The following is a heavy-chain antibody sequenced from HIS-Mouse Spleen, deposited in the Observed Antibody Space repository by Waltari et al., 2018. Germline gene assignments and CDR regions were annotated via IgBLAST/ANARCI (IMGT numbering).Heavy chain of an antibody. J-gene: IGHJ2*01. CDR1: GGSISSRSYY. D-gene: IGHD6-13*01. CDR2: IYYSGST. Sequence: QLQLQESGPGLVKPSETLSLTCTVPGGSISSRSYYWGWIRQPPGKGLESIGSIYYSGSTYYNPSLKSRVTISVDTSKNQFSLKLSSVTAADTAVYYCAREIPYSSSWYDWYFDLWGRGTLVTVSS. CDR3: AREIPYSSSWYDWYFDL. V-gene: IGHV4-39*07.